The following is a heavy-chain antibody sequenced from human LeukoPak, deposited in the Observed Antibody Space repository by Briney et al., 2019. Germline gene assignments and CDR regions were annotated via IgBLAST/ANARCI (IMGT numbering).Heavy chain of an antibody. V-gene: IGHV3-66*01. Sequence: PGGSLRLSCAASGFTVSSNYMSWVRQAPGKGLEWVSVIYSGGSTYYADSVKGRFTISRDNSKNTLYLQMNSLRAEDTAVYYCARGTLMTGRGAFDPWGQGTLVTVSS. D-gene: IGHD1-1*01. CDR1: GFTVSSNY. CDR3: ARGTLMTGRGAFDP. J-gene: IGHJ5*02. CDR2: IYSGGST.